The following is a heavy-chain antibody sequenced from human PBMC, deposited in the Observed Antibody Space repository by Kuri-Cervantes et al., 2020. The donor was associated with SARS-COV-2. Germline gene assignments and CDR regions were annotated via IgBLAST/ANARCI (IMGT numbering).Heavy chain of an antibody. D-gene: IGHD5-24*01. CDR3: ARKMATSYDAFDI. Sequence: GESLKISCAASGFTFSSYGMHWVRQAPGKGLEWVAFIRYDGSNKYYADSVKGRFTISRDNAKNSLFLQMNSLRAEDTAVYYCARKMATSYDAFDIWGQGTMVTVSS. CDR2: IRYDGSNK. CDR1: GFTFSSYG. J-gene: IGHJ3*02. V-gene: IGHV3-30*02.